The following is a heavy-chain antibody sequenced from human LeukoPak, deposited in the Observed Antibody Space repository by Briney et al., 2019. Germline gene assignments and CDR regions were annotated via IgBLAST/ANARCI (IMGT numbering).Heavy chain of an antibody. CDR1: GYTFTGYY. D-gene: IGHD1-1*01. Sequence: SVKVSCKASGYTFTGYYMHWVRQAPGQGLEWMGRIIPILGIANYAQKFQGRVTITADKSTSTAYMELSSLRSEDTAVYYCARELERRPYYYGMDVWGQGTTVTVSS. CDR3: ARELERRPYYYGMDV. CDR2: IIPILGIA. V-gene: IGHV1-69*04. J-gene: IGHJ6*02.